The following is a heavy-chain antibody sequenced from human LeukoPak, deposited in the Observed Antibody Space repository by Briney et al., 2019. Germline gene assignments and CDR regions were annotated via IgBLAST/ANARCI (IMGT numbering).Heavy chain of an antibody. D-gene: IGHD3-10*01. CDR1: GFTFSSYS. V-gene: IGHV3-48*01. J-gene: IGHJ6*03. Sequence: RPGGSLRLSCAASGFTFSSYSMNWVRQAPGKGLEWVSYISTSTIYYADSVKGRFTISRDNAENSLYLQMNSLRAEDTAVYYCARHRELRYYMDVWGKGTTVTVSS. CDR2: ISTSTI. CDR3: ARHRELRYYMDV.